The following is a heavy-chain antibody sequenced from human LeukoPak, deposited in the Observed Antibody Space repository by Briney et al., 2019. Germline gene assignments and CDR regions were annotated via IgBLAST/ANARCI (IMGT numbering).Heavy chain of an antibody. CDR2: IYYSGST. CDR1: GGSISSYY. Sequence: SETLSLTCTVSGGSISSYYWSWIRQPPGKGLEWIGYIYYSGSTNYNPSLKSRVTISVDTSKNQFSLKVTSATAADTAVYYCARFAASGFDIWGQGTMVTVSS. D-gene: IGHD3-3*01. CDR3: ARFAASGFDI. J-gene: IGHJ3*02. V-gene: IGHV4-59*01.